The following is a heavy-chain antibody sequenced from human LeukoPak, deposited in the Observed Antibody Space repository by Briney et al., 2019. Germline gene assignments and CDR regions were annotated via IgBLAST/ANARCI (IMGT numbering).Heavy chain of an antibody. Sequence: SETLSLTCTVSGGSISSSSYYWGWIRQPPGKGLEWIGSIYYSGSTYYNPSLKSRVTISVDTSKNQFSLKLSSVTAADTAVYYCARGLGVVIGNNWFDPWGQGTLVTVSS. J-gene: IGHJ5*02. CDR3: ARGLGVVIGNNWFDP. CDR2: IYYSGST. D-gene: IGHD3-3*01. V-gene: IGHV4-39*07. CDR1: GGSISSSSYY.